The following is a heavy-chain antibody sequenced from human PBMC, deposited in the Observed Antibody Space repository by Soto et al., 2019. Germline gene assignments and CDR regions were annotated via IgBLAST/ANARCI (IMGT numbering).Heavy chain of an antibody. CDR1: GYTLTELS. V-gene: IGHV1-24*01. CDR3: ATEGMELRAFDI. J-gene: IGHJ3*02. Sequence: ASVKVSCKVSGYTLTELSMHWVRQAPGKGLEGMGGCDPEDGETIYAQKFQGRVTMTEDTSTDTAYMELSSLRSEDTAVYYCATEGMELRAFDIWGQGTMVTVSS. CDR2: CDPEDGET. D-gene: IGHD1-7*01.